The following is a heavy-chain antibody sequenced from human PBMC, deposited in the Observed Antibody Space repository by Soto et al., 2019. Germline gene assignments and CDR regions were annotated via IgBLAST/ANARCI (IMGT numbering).Heavy chain of an antibody. CDR2: ISYDGSNK. CDR1: GFTFSSYG. Sequence: QVQLVESGGGVVQPGRSLRLSCAASGFTFSSYGMHWVRQAPGKGLEWVAVISYDGSNKYYADSVKGRLTISRDNSKNTLYLQMNSLRSEDTAVYYCAKERDLWFGELLLFGMDVWGQGTTVTVSS. CDR3: AKERDLWFGELLLFGMDV. D-gene: IGHD3-10*01. V-gene: IGHV3-30*18. J-gene: IGHJ6*02.